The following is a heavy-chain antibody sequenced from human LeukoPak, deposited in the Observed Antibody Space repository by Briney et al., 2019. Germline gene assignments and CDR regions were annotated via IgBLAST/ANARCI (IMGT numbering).Heavy chain of an antibody. V-gene: IGHV1-2*02. D-gene: IGHD5-12*01. J-gene: IGHJ6*03. Sequence: GASVKVSCKASGYTFTSYAMHWVRQAPGQGLEWMGWINPNSGGTNYAQKFQGRVTMTRDTSISTAYMELSRLRSDDTAVYYCARAFGYELYYYYMDVWGKGTTVTVSS. CDR1: GYTFTSYA. CDR2: INPNSGGT. CDR3: ARAFGYELYYYYMDV.